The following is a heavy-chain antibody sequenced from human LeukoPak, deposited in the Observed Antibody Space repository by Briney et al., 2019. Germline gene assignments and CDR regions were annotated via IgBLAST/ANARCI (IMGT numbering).Heavy chain of an antibody. V-gene: IGHV1-69*05. J-gene: IGHJ6*03. D-gene: IGHD5-18*01. CDR2: IIPIFGTA. CDR1: GGTFSSYA. CDR3: ARGYSYGYSYYYYYMDV. Sequence: ASVKVSCKASGGTFSSYAISWVRQAPGQGLEWMGGIIPIFGTASYAQKFQGRVTITTDESTSTAYMELSSLRSEDTAVYYCARGYSYGYSYYYYYMDVWGKGTTVTVSS.